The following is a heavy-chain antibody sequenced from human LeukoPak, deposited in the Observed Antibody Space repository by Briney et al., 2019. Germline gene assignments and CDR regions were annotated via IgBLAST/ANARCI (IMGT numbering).Heavy chain of an antibody. V-gene: IGHV1-46*01. Sequence: GASVKVSCKASGYTFTSYYMHWVRQAPGQGLEWMGIINLSGGSTSYAQKFQGRVTMTRDTSTSTVYMELSSLRSEDTAVYYCARDLDLYGGYVNYFDYWGQGTLVTVSS. CDR3: ARDLDLYGGYVNYFDY. J-gene: IGHJ4*02. D-gene: IGHD5-12*01. CDR1: GYTFTSYY. CDR2: INLSGGST.